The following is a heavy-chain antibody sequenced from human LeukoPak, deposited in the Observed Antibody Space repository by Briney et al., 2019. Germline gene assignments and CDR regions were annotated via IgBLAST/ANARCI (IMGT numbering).Heavy chain of an antibody. Sequence: GGSLRLSCAASGFTFSSYEMNWVRQAPGKGLEWVSYISSSGSTIYYADSVKGRFTISRDNAKNSLYLQMNSLRAEDTAVYYCVGHDYGEYYVTWGQGTLVTVSS. CDR2: ISSSGSTI. J-gene: IGHJ5*02. V-gene: IGHV3-48*03. CDR1: GFTFSSYE. CDR3: VGHDYGEYYVT. D-gene: IGHD4-17*01.